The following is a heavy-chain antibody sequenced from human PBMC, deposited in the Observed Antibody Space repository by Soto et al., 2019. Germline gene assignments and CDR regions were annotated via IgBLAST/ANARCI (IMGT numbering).Heavy chain of an antibody. J-gene: IGHJ4*02. Sequence: ASVEVSWIACGFTFACNFSHRVRQAPGQGLEWMGWINPNTGGINYAQKFQGRVTMTRDTSISTAYMELRGLRSDDTALYFCARSLSTISARPDYWGQGTLVTVPS. D-gene: IGHD6-6*01. CDR3: ARSLSTISARPDY. V-gene: IGHV1-2*02. CDR2: INPNTGGI. CDR1: GFTFACNF.